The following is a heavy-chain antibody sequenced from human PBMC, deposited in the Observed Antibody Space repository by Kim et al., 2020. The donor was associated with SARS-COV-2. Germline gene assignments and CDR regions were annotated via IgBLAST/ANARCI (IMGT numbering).Heavy chain of an antibody. V-gene: IGHV3-21*01. J-gene: IGHJ4*01. CDR3: AXXXKDIXTGYYIGIDY. D-gene: IGHD3-9*01. CDR1: EFTFSSCS. CDR2: ISSTSDYI. Sequence: GGSLRLSCEASEFTFSSCSMNWVRQAPGKGLEWVSSISSTSDYIYYADSVKGRFXXSRXNAKNSLYXQMXXLRAEDTAVYYXAXXXKDIXTGYYIGIDYWGXXXLVTVSS.